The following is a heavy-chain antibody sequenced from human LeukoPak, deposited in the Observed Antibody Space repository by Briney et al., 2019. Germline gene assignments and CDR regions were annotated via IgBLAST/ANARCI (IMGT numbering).Heavy chain of an antibody. J-gene: IGHJ3*02. Sequence: ASVKVSCKASGYTFTGYYIHWARQAPGQALEWMGWLIPTSGGTNYAQKFQGRVTMSTDTSTGTAYMELRSLRSDDTAVYYCARRVAVARRDAFDIWGQGTMVTVSS. V-gene: IGHV1-2*02. D-gene: IGHD6-19*01. CDR1: GYTFTGYY. CDR3: ARRVAVARRDAFDI. CDR2: LIPTSGGT.